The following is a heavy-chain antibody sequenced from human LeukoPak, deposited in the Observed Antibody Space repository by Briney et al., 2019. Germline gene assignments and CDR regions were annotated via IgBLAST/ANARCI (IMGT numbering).Heavy chain of an antibody. D-gene: IGHD3-16*01. V-gene: IGHV4-30-2*01. J-gene: IGHJ4*02. CDR1: GGAISTGGHA. CDR2: MYETGNT. CDR3: AREPRWAGDLGGFDS. Sequence: SQTLSLTCGVSGGAISTGGHAWGWIRQPLGKGLEWIGYMYETGNTYYNPSLKTRVTISVDTSKNQFSLQLSSVTAADTAVYYCAREPRWAGDLGGFDSWGQGPLVTVSS.